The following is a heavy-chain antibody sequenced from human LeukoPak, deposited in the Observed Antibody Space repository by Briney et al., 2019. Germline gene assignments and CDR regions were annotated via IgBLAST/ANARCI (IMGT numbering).Heavy chain of an antibody. J-gene: IGHJ4*02. Sequence: GGSLRLSCAASGFTFSSYSMNWVRQAPGKGLEWVSSISSSSSYIYYADSVKGRFTISRDNSKSTLYLQMNSLRAEDTAVYYCAKDLGVRGVLDYWGQGTLVTVSS. D-gene: IGHD3-10*01. CDR3: AKDLGVRGVLDY. V-gene: IGHV3-21*01. CDR1: GFTFSSYS. CDR2: ISSSSSYI.